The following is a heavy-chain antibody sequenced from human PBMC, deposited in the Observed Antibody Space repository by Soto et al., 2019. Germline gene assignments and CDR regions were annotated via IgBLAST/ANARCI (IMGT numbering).Heavy chain of an antibody. V-gene: IGHV4-30-2*01. Sequence: QLQLQESGSGLVKPSQTLSLTCAVSGGSISSGGYSWSWIRQPPGKGLEWIGYIYHSGSTYYNPSPKSRVTISVDRSKNQFSLKLSSVTAADTAVYYCASRDGYKGGYFDYWGQGTLVTVSS. J-gene: IGHJ4*02. CDR1: GGSISSGGYS. CDR2: IYHSGST. CDR3: ASRDGYKGGYFDY. D-gene: IGHD5-12*01.